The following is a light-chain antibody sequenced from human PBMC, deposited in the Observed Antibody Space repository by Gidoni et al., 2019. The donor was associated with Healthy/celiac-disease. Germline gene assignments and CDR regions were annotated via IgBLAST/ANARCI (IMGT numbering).Light chain of an antibody. CDR1: QSLLHSNGYNY. J-gene: IGKJ1*01. CDR3: MQALQTPRT. CDR2: LGS. Sequence: DIVMTQSPLSLPVTPGEPASISCRSSQSLLHSNGYNYVDWYLQKPGQSPQLLVFLGSDRASGVPDRFSGSGSGTDFTLEISRVEADDVGVYYCMQALQTPRTFXQXTKVEIK. V-gene: IGKV2-28*01.